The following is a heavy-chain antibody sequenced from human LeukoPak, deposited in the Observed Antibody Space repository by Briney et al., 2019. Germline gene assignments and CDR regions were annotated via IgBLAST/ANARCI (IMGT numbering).Heavy chain of an antibody. CDR2: ISSSGSTI. CDR1: GFTFSDYY. V-gene: IGHV3-11*01. D-gene: IGHD3-16*02. Sequence: GGSLRLSCAASGFTFSDYYMSWIRQAPGEGLEWVSYISSSGSTIYYADSVKGRFTISRDNAKNSLYLQMNSLRAEDTAVYYCAREGISYVWGSYRFDYWGQGTLVTVSS. J-gene: IGHJ4*02. CDR3: AREGISYVWGSYRFDY.